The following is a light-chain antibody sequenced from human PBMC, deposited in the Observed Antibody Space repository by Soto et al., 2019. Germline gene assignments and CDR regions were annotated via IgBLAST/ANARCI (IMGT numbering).Light chain of an antibody. Sequence: QSALTQPRSVSGSPRQSVTISCTGTSSDVGGYDYVSWFQHHPGKVPKLMIYDVTKRPSGVPDRFSASKSGNTASLTISGLQAEDEADYYCCSYGGYFWVFGGGTKVTVL. CDR3: CSYGGYFWV. CDR2: DVT. V-gene: IGLV2-11*01. CDR1: SSDVGGYDY. J-gene: IGLJ3*02.